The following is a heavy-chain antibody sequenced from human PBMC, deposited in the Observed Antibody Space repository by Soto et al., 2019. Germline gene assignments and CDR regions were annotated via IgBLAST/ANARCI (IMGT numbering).Heavy chain of an antibody. Sequence: QVQLVQSGAEVKKPGASVKVSCKASGYTFTNYGISWVRQAPGQGLEWTGWISGYNGDTKNAQKRQGRVTVTTDTSTSTSYMELRSLRSDDTAIYYCARSLGSGTGFDYWGQGTLVTVSS. CDR1: GYTFTNYG. CDR3: ARSLGSGTGFDY. CDR2: ISGYNGDT. V-gene: IGHV1-18*01. J-gene: IGHJ4*02. D-gene: IGHD3-10*01.